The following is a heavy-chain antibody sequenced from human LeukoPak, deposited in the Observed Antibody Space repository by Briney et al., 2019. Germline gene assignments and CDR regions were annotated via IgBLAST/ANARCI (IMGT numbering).Heavy chain of an antibody. V-gene: IGHV3-23*01. J-gene: IGHJ4*02. CDR3: AKDGESYYNPPLGY. D-gene: IGHD3-10*01. Sequence: GGSLRLSCAASGFTFSSYAMSWVRQAPGKRLEWVSAISGSGGSTYYADSVKGRFTISRDNSKNTLYLQMNSLRAEDTAVYYCAKDGESYYNPPLGYWGQGTLVTVSS. CDR1: GFTFSSYA. CDR2: ISGSGGST.